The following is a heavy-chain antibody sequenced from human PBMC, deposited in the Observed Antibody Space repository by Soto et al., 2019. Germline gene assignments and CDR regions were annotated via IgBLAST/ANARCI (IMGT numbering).Heavy chain of an antibody. CDR2: ISTSSNYI. V-gene: IGHV3-21*01. D-gene: IGHD4-4*01. J-gene: IGHJ4*02. CDR3: ARDYTYFDY. Sequence: EVQLVESGGGLVKPGGSLRLSCAASGFTFSSYSMNWVRQAPGKGLEWVSSISTSSNYIYYADSVKGRFTISRDNAKNSLYLQMNSLRAEDTAVYYCARDYTYFDYWGQGTLVTVSS. CDR1: GFTFSSYS.